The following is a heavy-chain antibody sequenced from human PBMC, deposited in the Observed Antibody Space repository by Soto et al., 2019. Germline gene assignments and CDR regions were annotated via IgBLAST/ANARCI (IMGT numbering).Heavy chain of an antibody. CDR1: GYTFTGYY. J-gene: IGHJ6*02. Sequence: ASVKVSCKASGYTFTGYYMHWVRQAPGQGLEWMGWINPNSGGTNYAQKFQGRVTMTRDTSISTAYMELSRLRSDDTAVYYCARADGNIVVVPAAIQAYLGMDVWGQGTTVTVSS. D-gene: IGHD2-2*01. CDR2: INPNSGGT. V-gene: IGHV1-2*02. CDR3: ARADGNIVVVPAAIQAYLGMDV.